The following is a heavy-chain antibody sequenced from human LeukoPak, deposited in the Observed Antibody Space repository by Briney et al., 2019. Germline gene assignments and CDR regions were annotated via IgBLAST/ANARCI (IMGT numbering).Heavy chain of an antibody. V-gene: IGHV4-4*07. J-gene: IGHJ4*02. CDR3: ARDAKYYYGSRTYFFFEY. Sequence: PSETLSLTCTVSGGSISSHYWNWIRQPAGKGLEWIGHIYTSGTTNYNPSLKSRVTMSIDTSKNQFSLKLSSVTAADTAIYYCARDAKYYYGSRTYFFFEYWGQGTLLSVSS. CDR1: GGSISSHY. CDR2: IYTSGTT. D-gene: IGHD3-10*01.